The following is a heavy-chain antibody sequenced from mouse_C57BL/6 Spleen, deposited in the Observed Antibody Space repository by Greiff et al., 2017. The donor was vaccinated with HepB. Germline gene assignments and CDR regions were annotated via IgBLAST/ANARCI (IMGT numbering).Heavy chain of an antibody. J-gene: IGHJ4*01. D-gene: IGHD2-1*01. CDR3: ARQDGNYGAMDY. CDR1: GYTFTSYW. V-gene: IGHV1-50*01. CDR2: IDPSDSYT. Sequence: VQLQQPGAELVKPGASVKLSCKASGYTFTSYWMQWVKQRPGQGLEWIGEIDPSDSYTNYNQKFKGKATLTVDTSSSTAYMQLSSLTSEDSAVYYCARQDGNYGAMDYWGQGTSVTVSS.